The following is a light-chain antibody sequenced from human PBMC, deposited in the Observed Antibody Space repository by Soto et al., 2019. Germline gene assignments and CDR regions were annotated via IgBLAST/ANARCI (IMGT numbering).Light chain of an antibody. CDR1: QSMSSW. CDR3: QQYNDYVNS. V-gene: IGKV1-5*01. J-gene: IGKJ2*01. CDR2: DAS. Sequence: DIQMTQSPSTLSASVGDRVTISCRASQSMSSWLAWYQQKPGMTPKLLIYDASRLESGVPSRFSGSGSGTEFTLTISSLQPDDFATYYCQQYNDYVNSFGQGTKLEMK.